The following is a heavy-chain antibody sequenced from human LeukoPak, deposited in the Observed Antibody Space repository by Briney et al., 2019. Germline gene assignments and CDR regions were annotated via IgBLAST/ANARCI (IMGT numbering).Heavy chain of an antibody. CDR1: GYTFTGYY. CDR3: AIPMPMERLGGSLDV. J-gene: IGHJ6*02. Sequence: ASVKVSCKASGYTFTGYYLHWVRQAPGEALEWMGWINPINGDTKYAKKFHGRVTMTRDTSFSTDYMELSRVRSDDTAFYYCAIPMPMERLGGSLDVWGQGTTVSVSS. CDR2: INPINGDT. V-gene: IGHV1-2*02. D-gene: IGHD1-1*01.